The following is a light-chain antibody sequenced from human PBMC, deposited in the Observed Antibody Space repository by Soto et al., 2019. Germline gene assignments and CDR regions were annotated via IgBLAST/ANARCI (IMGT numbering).Light chain of an antibody. V-gene: IGLV2-8*01. CDR1: SSDVGGYKY. J-gene: IGLJ1*01. CDR2: AVN. Sequence: QSALTQPPSASGSPVQSVTISCTGTSSDVGGYKYVSWYQQYPGKAPKLMIYAVNKRPSGVPDRFSGSKSGNTASLTVSGLLAEDEADYYCSSYAGSNNYVFGTGTKVTVL. CDR3: SSYAGSNNYV.